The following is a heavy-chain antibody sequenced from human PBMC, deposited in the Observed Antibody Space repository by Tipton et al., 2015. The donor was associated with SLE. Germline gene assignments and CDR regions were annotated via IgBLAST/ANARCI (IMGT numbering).Heavy chain of an antibody. CDR3: ARTCRGGSCYSFDS. V-gene: IGHV6-1*01. CDR1: GDSVSSNNAA. J-gene: IGHJ4*02. D-gene: IGHD2-15*01. Sequence: PGLVKPSQTLSLTCVISGDSVSSNNAAWNWIRQSPSRGLEWLGRTYYRSKWFNNYAVSVQSRITFNSDTSKNQFSLQLNSVTPEDTAVYYCARTCRGGSCYSFDSWGQGTLVTVSS. CDR2: TYYRSKWFN.